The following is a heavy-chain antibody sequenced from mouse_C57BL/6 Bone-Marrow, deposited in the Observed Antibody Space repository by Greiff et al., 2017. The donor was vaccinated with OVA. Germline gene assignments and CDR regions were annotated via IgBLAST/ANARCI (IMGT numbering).Heavy chain of an antibody. D-gene: IGHD1-1*01. V-gene: IGHV1-64*01. CDR2: IHPNSGST. J-gene: IGHJ4*01. Sequence: QVQLQQPGAELVKPGASVKLSCKASGYTFTSYWMHWVKQRPGQGLEWIGMIHPNSGSTNYNAKFKGKATLTVDKSSSTAYMQLSSRTSEDSAVYYCARVRIFYYYGSSSSYAMDYWGQGTSVTVSS. CDR3: ARVRIFYYYGSSSSYAMDY. CDR1: GYTFTSYW.